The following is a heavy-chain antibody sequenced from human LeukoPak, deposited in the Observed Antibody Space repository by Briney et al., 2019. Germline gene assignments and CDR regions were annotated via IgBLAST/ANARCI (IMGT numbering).Heavy chain of an antibody. CDR3: ARDSNGDCTN. Sequence: GFTLXXYGMXWXRXAPGKGREGVAVIWYDGSNKYYADSVKGRFTISRDNSKNTLYLQMNSLRAEDTAVYYCARDSNGDCTNWGQGTLVTVSS. CDR1: GFTLXXYG. CDR2: IWYDGSNK. D-gene: IGHD2-21*02. V-gene: IGHV3-33*01. J-gene: IGHJ4*02.